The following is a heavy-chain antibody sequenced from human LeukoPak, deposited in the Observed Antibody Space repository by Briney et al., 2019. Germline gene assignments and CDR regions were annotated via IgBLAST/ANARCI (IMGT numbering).Heavy chain of an antibody. Sequence: SETLSLTCTVSGGSISGGSYYWSWIRQPAGKGLEWIGRIYTSGSTNYNPSLKSRVTISVDTSKNQFSLKLSSVTAADTAVYYCAREPNNRSTGTTWGQGTLVTVSS. J-gene: IGHJ4*02. D-gene: IGHD1-7*01. V-gene: IGHV4-61*02. CDR3: AREPNNRSTGTT. CDR2: IYTSGST. CDR1: GGSISGGSYY.